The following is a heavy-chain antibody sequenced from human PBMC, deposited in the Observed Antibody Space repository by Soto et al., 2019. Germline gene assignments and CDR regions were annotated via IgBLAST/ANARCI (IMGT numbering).Heavy chain of an antibody. V-gene: IGHV3-33*01. CDR3: ARDRIVVVPAAFDY. J-gene: IGHJ4*02. CDR1: GFTFSSYG. D-gene: IGHD2-2*01. CDR2: IWYDGSNK. Sequence: GGSLRLSCAASGFTFSSYGMHWVRQAPGKGLEWVAVIWYDGSNKYYADSVKGRFTISRDNSKNTLYLQMNSLRAEDTAVYYCARDRIVVVPAAFDYWGQGTLVTVSS.